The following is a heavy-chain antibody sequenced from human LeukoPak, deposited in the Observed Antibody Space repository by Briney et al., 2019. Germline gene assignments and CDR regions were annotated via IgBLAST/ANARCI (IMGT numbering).Heavy chain of an antibody. CDR3: ARGSGNNDY. V-gene: IGHV1-69*04. CDR1: GGPFSSYA. J-gene: IGHJ4*02. CDR2: IIPILGIA. Sequence: ASVKVSCKASGGPFSSYAISWVRQAPGQGLEWMGRIIPILGIANYAQKFQGRVTITADKSTSTAYMELSSLRSEDTAVYYCARGSGNNDYWGQGTLVTVSS. D-gene: IGHD3-10*01.